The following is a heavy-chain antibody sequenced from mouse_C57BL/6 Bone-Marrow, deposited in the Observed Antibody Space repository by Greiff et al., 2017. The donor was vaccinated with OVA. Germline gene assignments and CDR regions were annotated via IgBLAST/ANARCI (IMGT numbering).Heavy chain of an antibody. V-gene: IGHV1-26*01. Sequence: EVQLQQSGPELVKPGASVKISCKASGYTFTDYYMNWVKQSHGKSLEWIGDINPNNGGTSYNQKFKGKATLTVDKSSSTAYMELRSLTSEDSAVYYCARNYGYDVWYFDDWGTGTTVTVSS. CDR1: GYTFTDYY. CDR2: INPNNGGT. D-gene: IGHD2-2*01. J-gene: IGHJ1*03. CDR3: ARNYGYDVWYFDD.